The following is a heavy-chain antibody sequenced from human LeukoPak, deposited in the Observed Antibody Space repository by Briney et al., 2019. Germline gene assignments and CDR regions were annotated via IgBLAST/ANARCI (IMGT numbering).Heavy chain of an antibody. CDR2: ISSSSSTI. CDR1: GFTFSSYS. CDR3: ARAAYCGGDCYSAPFDY. Sequence: GGSLRLSCAASGFTFSSYSMNWVRQAPGKGLEWVSYISSSSSTIYYADSVKGRFTISRDNAKNSLYLQMNGLRAEDTAVYYCARAAYCGGDCYSAPFDYWGQGTLVTVSS. V-gene: IGHV3-48*04. J-gene: IGHJ4*02. D-gene: IGHD2-21*02.